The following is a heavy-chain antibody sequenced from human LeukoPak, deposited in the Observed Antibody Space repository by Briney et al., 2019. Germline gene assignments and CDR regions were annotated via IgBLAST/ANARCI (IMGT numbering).Heavy chain of an antibody. J-gene: IGHJ5*02. D-gene: IGHD3-9*01. V-gene: IGHV4-34*01. CDR1: GASFSGYY. CDR3: ARGRTYYDILTGQGRRGYWFDP. CDR2: INHSGST. Sequence: SDTLSLTCAVYGASFSGYYWSWIRQPPGKGLEWIGEINHSGSTNYNLSLKSRVTISVDTSNNQFSLKLSSVTAADTAVYYCARGRTYYDILTGQGRRGYWFDPWGQGTLVTVSS.